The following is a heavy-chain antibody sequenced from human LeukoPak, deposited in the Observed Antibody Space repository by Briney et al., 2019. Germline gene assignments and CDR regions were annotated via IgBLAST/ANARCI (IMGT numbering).Heavy chain of an antibody. CDR1: GGSISSGSYY. D-gene: IGHD5-18*01. V-gene: IGHV4-61*02. Sequence: SQTLSLTCTVSGGSISSGSYYWSWIRQPAGKGLEWIGRIYTSGSTNYNPSLKSRVTISVDTSKNQFSLKLSSVTAADTAVYYCARQGYSYGLERNWFDPWGQGTLVTVSS. J-gene: IGHJ5*02. CDR2: IYTSGST. CDR3: ARQGYSYGLERNWFDP.